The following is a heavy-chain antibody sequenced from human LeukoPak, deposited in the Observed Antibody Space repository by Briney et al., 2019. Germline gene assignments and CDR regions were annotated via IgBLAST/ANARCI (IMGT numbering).Heavy chain of an antibody. CDR3: ARDRERYSSSWYLDY. D-gene: IGHD6-13*01. J-gene: IGHJ4*02. Sequence: PGGSLRLSCAASGFTFSSYAMHWVRQAPGKGLEWVAVISNDGSNKYYADHVKGRFTISRDNSKNTLYLQMNSLRAEDTAVYYCARDRERYSSSWYLDYWGQGTLVTVSS. V-gene: IGHV3-30*04. CDR1: GFTFSSYA. CDR2: ISNDGSNK.